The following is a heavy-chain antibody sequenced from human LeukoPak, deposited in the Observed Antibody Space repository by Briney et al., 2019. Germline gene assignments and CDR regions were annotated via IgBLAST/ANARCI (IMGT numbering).Heavy chain of an antibody. V-gene: IGHV4-34*01. Sequence: SETLSLTCAVYGGPFSGYYWSWIRQPPGKGLEWIGEINHSGSTNYNPSLKSRVTISVDTSKNQFSLKLSSVTAADTAVYYCARAQRRSRDIVVVPAASKDMHYFDYWGQGTLVTVSS. CDR2: INHSGST. CDR1: GGPFSGYY. CDR3: ARAQRRSRDIVVVPAASKDMHYFDY. J-gene: IGHJ4*02. D-gene: IGHD2-2*01.